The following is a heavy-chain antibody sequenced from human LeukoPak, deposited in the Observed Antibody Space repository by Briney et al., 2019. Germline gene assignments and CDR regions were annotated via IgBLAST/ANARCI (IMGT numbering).Heavy chain of an antibody. V-gene: IGHV3-7*03. CDR2: IKRDGSEK. CDR1: GFTFTDYW. CDR3: AKDIGRGGGGTPLDY. J-gene: IGHJ4*02. Sequence: GGSLRLSCAASGFTFTDYWMSWVRQAPGKGLEWVANIKRDGSEKYYVDSVKGRFTISRDNAKNSLYLQMDSLRAEDMALYYCAKDIGRGGGGTPLDYWGQGTLVTVSS. D-gene: IGHD4-23*01.